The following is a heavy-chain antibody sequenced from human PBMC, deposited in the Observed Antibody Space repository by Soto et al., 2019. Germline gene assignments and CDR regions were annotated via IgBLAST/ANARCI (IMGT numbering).Heavy chain of an antibody. V-gene: IGHV2-5*02. CDR3: AHAYGGRSLY. D-gene: IGHD1-26*01. Sequence: QITLKESGPTLVKPTQTLTLTCTFSGFSLGTDRVGVGWIRQPPGKALEWLAVIYWDDTKTYRPSLKSRLTITKDTSKNQVALTRSSMDPVGTAAYYCAHAYGGRSLYWGQGTLVTVSS. J-gene: IGHJ4*02. CDR2: IYWDDTK. CDR1: GFSLGTDRVG.